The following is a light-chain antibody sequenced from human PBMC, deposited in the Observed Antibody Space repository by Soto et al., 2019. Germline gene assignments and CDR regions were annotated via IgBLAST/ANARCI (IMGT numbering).Light chain of an antibody. Sequence: EIVLTQSPGTLSLSPGETATLSCRASQSVNNQVAWYQQKPGQAPRLLIYDASNRATDIPARISGSGSGTDFTLTITSLETEDFAVYYCQHRRNWPLTFGGGTKVEIK. CDR1: QSVNNQ. CDR2: DAS. J-gene: IGKJ4*01. CDR3: QHRRNWPLT. V-gene: IGKV3-11*01.